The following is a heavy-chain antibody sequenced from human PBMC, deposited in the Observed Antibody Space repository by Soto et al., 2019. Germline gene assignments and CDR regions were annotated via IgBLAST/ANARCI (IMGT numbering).Heavy chain of an antibody. J-gene: IGHJ6*03. Sequence: QVQLQQWGAGLLKPSETLSLTCAVYGRSFSGYYWSWIRQSPGKGMEWIGEINHSGSTIYNPSLKSRVTILIDAPKNQFSLKMSSVTAADTAVDYCARSPYMDVWGKGTTVIVSS. CDR1: GRSFSGYY. CDR3: ARSPYMDV. CDR2: INHSGST. V-gene: IGHV4-34*01.